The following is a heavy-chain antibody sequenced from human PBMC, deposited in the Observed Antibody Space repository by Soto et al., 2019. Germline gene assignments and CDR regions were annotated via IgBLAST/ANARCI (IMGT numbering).Heavy chain of an antibody. CDR2: INHSGST. D-gene: IGHD3-10*01. J-gene: IGHJ6*02. Sequence: SETLSLTCAVYGGSFSGYYWSWIRKTPGKGLEWIGEINHSGSTNYNPSLKSRVTISVDTSKNQFSLKLSSGTAADTAVYYCARARGSYYYSGMAVWGQGTTVTVSS. CDR3: ARARGSYYYSGMAV. V-gene: IGHV4-34*01. CDR1: GGSFSGYY.